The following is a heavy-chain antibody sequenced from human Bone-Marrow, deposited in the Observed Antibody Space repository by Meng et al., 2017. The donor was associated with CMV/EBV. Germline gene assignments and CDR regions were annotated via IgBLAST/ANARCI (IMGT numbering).Heavy chain of an antibody. V-gene: IGHV3-30*02. J-gene: IGHJ6*02. CDR2: IHYDGSHK. Sequence: GESLKISCAASGFTFSSYGMHWVRQAPGKGLEWVAFIHYDGSHKDYADSVKGLLTISRDNSKNTLYLQMNSLRAEDTAVYYCARTIAARPSYYYYGMDVWGQGTTVTVSS. CDR1: GFTFSSYG. D-gene: IGHD6-6*01. CDR3: ARTIAARPSYYYYGMDV.